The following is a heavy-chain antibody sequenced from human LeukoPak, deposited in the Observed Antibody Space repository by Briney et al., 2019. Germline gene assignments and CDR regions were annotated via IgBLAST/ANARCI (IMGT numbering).Heavy chain of an antibody. V-gene: IGHV3-33*06. CDR1: GFTFSSYG. Sequence: PGGSLRLSCAASGFTFSSYGMHWVRQAPGKGLEWVAVIWYDGSNKYYADSVKGRFTISRDNSKNTLYLQMNSLRAEDTAVYYCAKDFYDSSGYYYGPLDYWGQGTLVTVSS. CDR2: IWYDGSNK. CDR3: AKDFYDSSGYYYGPLDY. D-gene: IGHD3-22*01. J-gene: IGHJ4*02.